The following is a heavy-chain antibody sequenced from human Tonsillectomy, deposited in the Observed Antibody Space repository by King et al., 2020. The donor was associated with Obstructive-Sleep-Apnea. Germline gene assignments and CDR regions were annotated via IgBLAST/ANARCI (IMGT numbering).Heavy chain of an antibody. CDR1: GYSFTSYW. D-gene: IGHD2-21*02. Sequence: VQLVESGAEVKKPGESLKISCKGSGYSFTSYWIGWVRQMPGKGLEWMGIIYPGDSDTRYSPSFQGQVTISADKSISTAYLQWSSLKASDTDMYYCARRIDRGRCGGDCYPDYWGQGTLVTVSS. CDR2: IYPGDSDT. J-gene: IGHJ4*02. CDR3: ARRIDRGRCGGDCYPDY. V-gene: IGHV5-51*01.